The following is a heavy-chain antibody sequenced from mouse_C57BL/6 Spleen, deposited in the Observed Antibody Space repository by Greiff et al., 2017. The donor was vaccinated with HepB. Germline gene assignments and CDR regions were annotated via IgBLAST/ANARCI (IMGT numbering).Heavy chain of an antibody. Sequence: QVQLQQPGAELVMPGASVKLSCKASGYTFTSYWMHWVKQRPGQGLEWIGEIDPSDSYTNYNQKFKGKSTLTVDKSSSTAYMQLSSLTSEDSSVYYCARVGAQATYAMDYWGQGTSVTVSS. D-gene: IGHD3-2*02. CDR3: ARVGAQATYAMDY. CDR1: GYTFTSYW. V-gene: IGHV1-69*01. J-gene: IGHJ4*01. CDR2: IDPSDSYT.